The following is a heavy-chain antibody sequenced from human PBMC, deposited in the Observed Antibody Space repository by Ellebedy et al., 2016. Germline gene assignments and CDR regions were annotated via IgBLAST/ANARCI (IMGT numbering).Heavy chain of an antibody. CDR1: GYAVYSAYY. Sequence: SETLSLTCTVSGYAVYSAYYWGWIRQAPGKGLDWIGSIFQSGTTYYNASLKSRVTISMDTSKNQFSLKLTSVTAADTALYFCARHLGSYSPYFDYWGQGLLVTVSS. D-gene: IGHD1-26*01. CDR2: IFQSGTT. CDR3: ARHLGSYSPYFDY. J-gene: IGHJ4*02. V-gene: IGHV4-38-2*02.